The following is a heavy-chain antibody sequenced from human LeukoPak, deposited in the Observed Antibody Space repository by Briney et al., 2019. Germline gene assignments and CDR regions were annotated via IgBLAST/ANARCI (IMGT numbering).Heavy chain of an antibody. CDR3: ARDEYYGSELGY. D-gene: IGHD3-10*01. CDR1: GLTFSSIS. J-gene: IGHJ4*02. CDR2: SSSSSSYI. V-gene: IGHV3-21*01. Sequence: GGSLRLSCALSGLTFSSISMSWVRQAPGKGREWVSSSSSSSSYIYYADSVKGRFTIPRDNAKNSLYLQMNSLRAEDTAVYYCARDEYYGSELGYWGQGTLVTVSS.